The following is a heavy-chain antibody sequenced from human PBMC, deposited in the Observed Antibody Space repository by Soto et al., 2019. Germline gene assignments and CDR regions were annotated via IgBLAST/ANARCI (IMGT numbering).Heavy chain of an antibody. CDR2: IYSGGST. CDR1: GFTVSSNY. V-gene: IGHV3-53*01. Sequence: GGSLRLSCAASGFTVSSNYMGWVRQAPGKGLEWVSVIYSGGSTYYADSVKGRFTISRDNSKNTPYLQMNSLRAEDTAVYYCARAGIAARVHAFDIWGQGTMVTVSS. J-gene: IGHJ3*02. CDR3: ARAGIAARVHAFDI. D-gene: IGHD6-6*01.